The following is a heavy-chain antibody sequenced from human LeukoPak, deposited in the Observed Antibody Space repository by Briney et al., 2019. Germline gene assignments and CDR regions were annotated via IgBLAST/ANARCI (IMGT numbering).Heavy chain of an antibody. J-gene: IGHJ4*02. V-gene: IGHV3-21*01. CDR1: GFTFSNYV. Sequence: GSLRLSCAASGFTFSNYVINWVRQAPGKGLEWVSSISSGSTYIYYADLVKGRFTISRDNANSSLYLQMSSLRDEDTAVYYCASGSSSGLKSYYFDYWGQGTLVTVSS. CDR3: ASGSSSGLKSYYFDY. CDR2: ISSGSTYI. D-gene: IGHD6-13*01.